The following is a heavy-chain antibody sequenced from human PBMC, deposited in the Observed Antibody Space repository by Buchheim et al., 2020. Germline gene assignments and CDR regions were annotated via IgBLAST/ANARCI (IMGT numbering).Heavy chain of an antibody. Sequence: QVTLRESDPALVKPTQTLTLTCTFSGFSLSTSGMCVSWIRQPPGKALEWLARIDWDDDNYYSTSLKTRLTISNDTSKNQVVLTMTNMDPVDTATYYCARSQLIMTTVRSQNWYFDLWGRGTL. CDR3: ARSQLIMTTVRSQNWYFDL. CDR2: IDWDDDN. D-gene: IGHD4-11*01. V-gene: IGHV2-70*15. J-gene: IGHJ2*01. CDR1: GFSLSTSGMC.